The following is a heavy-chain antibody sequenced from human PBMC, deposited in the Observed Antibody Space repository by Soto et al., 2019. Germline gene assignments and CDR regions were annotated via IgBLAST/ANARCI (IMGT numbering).Heavy chain of an antibody. CDR3: VRVAGGGLFDY. J-gene: IGHJ4*02. V-gene: IGHV4-59*01. CDR2: IHYTGST. CDR1: RGSINNSY. Sequence: PSETLSLTCTFSRGSINNSYWTLIRQPPGKRLEWIGYIHYTGSTNYNPSLRGRVTMSVDTSKNQFSLKLTSVTAADTAVYYCVRVAGGGLFDYWGPGNLVTVSS. D-gene: IGHD2-21*01.